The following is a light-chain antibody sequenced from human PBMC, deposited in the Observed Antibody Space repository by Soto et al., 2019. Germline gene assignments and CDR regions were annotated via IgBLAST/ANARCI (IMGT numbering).Light chain of an antibody. J-gene: IGKJ2*01. CDR2: AAS. V-gene: IGKV1-39*01. CDR3: QQSHSTPYT. CDR1: QSISSY. Sequence: DLQMTQSPSSLSASVGDRVTITCRASQSISSYLNWYQQKPGKAPKLLIYAASSLQSGVPSRFSASGSGTDFTLTISSLQPEDFATYYCQQSHSTPYTFGQGTKLEIK.